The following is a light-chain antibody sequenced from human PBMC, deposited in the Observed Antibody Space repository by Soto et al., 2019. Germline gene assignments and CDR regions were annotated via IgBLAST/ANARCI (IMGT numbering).Light chain of an antibody. J-gene: IGKJ5*01. Sequence: DIQITQSPSSLSASFGDRVTITCRSSQSLNNYLALYQQKPGKAPKLLIYDASTLERGVPSRFSGTGSGTEFTLTISSLQPDDFATYYCQQYYRSSITFGQGTRLEIK. CDR3: QQYYRSSIT. CDR1: QSLNNY. V-gene: IGKV1-5*01. CDR2: DAS.